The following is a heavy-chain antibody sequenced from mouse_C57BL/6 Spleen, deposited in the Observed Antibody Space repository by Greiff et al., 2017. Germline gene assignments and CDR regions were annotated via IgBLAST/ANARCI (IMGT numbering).Heavy chain of an antibody. CDR2: IYPGDGDT. CDR3: SRRLLDSSSYNDY. Sequence: QVQLQQSGAELVKPGASVKISCKASGYAFSSYWMNWVKQRPGKGLEWIGQIYPGDGDTNYNGKFKGKATLTADKPSSTAYMELSSLTSEDSAVYFCSRRLLDSSSYNDYWGKGTTLTVSS. V-gene: IGHV1-80*01. J-gene: IGHJ2*01. CDR1: GYAFSSYW. D-gene: IGHD1-1*01.